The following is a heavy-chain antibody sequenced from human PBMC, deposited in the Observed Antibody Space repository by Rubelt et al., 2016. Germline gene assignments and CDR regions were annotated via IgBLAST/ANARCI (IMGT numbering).Heavy chain of an antibody. CDR2: IYHSGYN. V-gene: IGHV4-30-2*01. D-gene: IGHD2/OR15-2a*01. CDR1: GGSIRRGDFH. CDR3: ARFLLRGGDYCDP. Sequence: QLQLQESGSGLVKPSQTLSLTCALSGGSIRRGDFHWAWIRQPPGKGLEWVGDIYHSGYNSSNQSLRRRVTMSVEESKNQISLRLTSVTTADTAVYYCARFLLRGGDYCDPWGRGILVTVSS. J-gene: IGHJ5*02.